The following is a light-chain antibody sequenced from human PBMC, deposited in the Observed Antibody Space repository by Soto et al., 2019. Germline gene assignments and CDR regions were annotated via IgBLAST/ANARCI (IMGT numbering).Light chain of an antibody. V-gene: IGKV1-39*01. CDR1: QSISSY. J-gene: IGKJ1*01. CDR2: AAS. CDR3: QQSYSTLWT. Sequence: DIQMTQSPSSLSASVGDRVTITCRASQSISSYLNWYQQKPGKAPKLLIYAASSLQSGVPSRFSGSGSGTDFTLNISGLQPEDFATYYCQQSYSTLWTFGQGTKVEIK.